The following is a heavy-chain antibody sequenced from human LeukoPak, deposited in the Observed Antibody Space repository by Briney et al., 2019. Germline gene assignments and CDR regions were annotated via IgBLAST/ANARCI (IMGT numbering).Heavy chain of an antibody. V-gene: IGHV1-18*01. J-gene: IGHJ6*03. CDR3: ARDAAGGSSSWYWRYYYYYMDV. Sequence: ASVKVSCKASGYTFTSYGISWVRQAPGQGLEWMGWISAYNGNTNYAQKLQGRVTMTTDTSTSTAYMELSSLRSDDTAVYYCARDAAGGSSSWYWRYYYYYMDVWGKGTTVTVSS. D-gene: IGHD6-13*01. CDR2: ISAYNGNT. CDR1: GYTFTSYG.